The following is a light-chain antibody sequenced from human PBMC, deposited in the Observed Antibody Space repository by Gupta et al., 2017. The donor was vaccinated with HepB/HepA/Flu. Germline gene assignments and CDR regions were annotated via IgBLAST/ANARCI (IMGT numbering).Light chain of an antibody. CDR1: QGISSY. CDR2: AAS. J-gene: IGKJ5*01. V-gene: IGKV1-9*01. Sequence: DIQLTQSPSFLSASVGDRVTITCRASQGISSYLAWYQQKPGKAPKLLIYAASTLQSGVPSRFSGSGSGTEFTLTISSLQPEDFATYYCQQLNSYPITLGQGTLMEIK. CDR3: QQLNSYPIT.